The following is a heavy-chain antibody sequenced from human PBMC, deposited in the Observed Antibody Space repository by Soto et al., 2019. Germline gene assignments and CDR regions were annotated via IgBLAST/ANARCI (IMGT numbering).Heavy chain of an antibody. Sequence: QVQLVESGGGEVQPGRSLTISCAASGFTLSTYGRHWVRQTPGKGLEWVEVISYDGTNKFYSDSVKGRFTISRDNFKNTLTLQMNSLRADDTAVYSCAKDLQSYGDYDYYCYGMDVWGLGTRVTVSS. D-gene: IGHD4-17*01. J-gene: IGHJ6*02. V-gene: IGHV3-30*18. CDR3: AKDLQSYGDYDYYCYGMDV. CDR1: GFTLSTYG. CDR2: ISYDGTNK.